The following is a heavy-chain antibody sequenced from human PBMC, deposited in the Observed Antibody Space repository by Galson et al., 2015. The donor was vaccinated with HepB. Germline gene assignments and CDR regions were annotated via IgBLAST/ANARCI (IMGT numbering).Heavy chain of an antibody. Sequence: LSLTCTASGGSISSGDYYWSWIRQPPGKGLEWIGYIYYSGSTYHNPSLKSRVTISVDTSKNQFSLKLSSVTAADTAVYYCARYGGNWGGNWFDPWGQGTLVTVSS. CDR2: IYYSGST. V-gene: IGHV4-30-4*01. CDR1: GGSISSGDYY. J-gene: IGHJ5*02. CDR3: ARYGGNWGGNWFDP. D-gene: IGHD4-23*01.